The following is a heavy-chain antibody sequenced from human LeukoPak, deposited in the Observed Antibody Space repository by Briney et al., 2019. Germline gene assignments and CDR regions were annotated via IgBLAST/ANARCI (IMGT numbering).Heavy chain of an antibody. CDR3: ARDNYDILTGYRKELDY. CDR2: INHSGST. CDR1: GGSFSGYY. V-gene: IGHV4-34*01. Sequence: SETLSLTCAVYGGSFSGYYWSWIRQPPGKGLEWIGEINHSGSTNYNPSLKSRVTISVDTSKNQFSLKLSSVTAADTAVYYCARDNYDILTGYRKELDYWGQGTLVTVSS. J-gene: IGHJ4*02. D-gene: IGHD3-9*01.